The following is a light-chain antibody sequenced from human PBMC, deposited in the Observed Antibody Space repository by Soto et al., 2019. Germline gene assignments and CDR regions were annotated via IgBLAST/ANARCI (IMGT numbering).Light chain of an antibody. CDR2: EVT. V-gene: IGLV2-14*01. J-gene: IGLJ1*01. CDR3: SSYTRGNTYV. CDR1: SSDIGGYNS. Sequence: QSALTQPASVSGSPGQSITISCTATSSDIGGYNSVSWYQQHPRKAPKLMIYEVTNRPSGISNRFSGSKSGNTASLTISGLQAEDEADYYCSSYTRGNTYVFGTGTKLTVL.